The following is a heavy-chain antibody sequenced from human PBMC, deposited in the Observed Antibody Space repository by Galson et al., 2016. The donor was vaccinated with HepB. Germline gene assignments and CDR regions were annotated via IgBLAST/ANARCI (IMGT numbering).Heavy chain of an antibody. D-gene: IGHD2-21*02. Sequence: QSGAEVKKPGESLKISCKASGYTFRTYWIGWVRQMPGKGLEWMGLIYPDDSDTRYSPSFQGQVTFSADKSTSTAYLQWSSLKPSDTAAYYCARTFCGGDCFFDYWGQGTLVTVSS. CDR2: IYPDDSDT. CDR1: GYTFRTYW. V-gene: IGHV5-51*01. J-gene: IGHJ4*02. CDR3: ARTFCGGDCFFDY.